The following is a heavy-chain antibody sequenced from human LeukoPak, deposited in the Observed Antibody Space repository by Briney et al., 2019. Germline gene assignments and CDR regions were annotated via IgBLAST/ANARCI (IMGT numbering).Heavy chain of an antibody. CDR2: IYYSGST. V-gene: IGHV4-59*01. D-gene: IGHD6-19*01. J-gene: IGHJ4*02. CDR1: GGSISSYY. CDR3: ARVAVAGTSRHFDY. Sequence: SETLSPTCTVSGGSISSYYWSWIRQPPGKGLEWIGYIYYSGSTNYNPSLKSRVTISVDTSKNQFSLKLSSVTAADTAVYYCARVAVAGTSRHFDYWGQGTLVTVSS.